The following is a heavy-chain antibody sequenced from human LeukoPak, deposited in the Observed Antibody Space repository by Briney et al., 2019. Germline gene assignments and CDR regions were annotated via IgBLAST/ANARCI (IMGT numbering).Heavy chain of an antibody. CDR1: EFTFNSCA. D-gene: IGHD5-12*01. CDR3: AKVKHRPCGSAFDGFDV. CDR2: ISGSGDNT. J-gene: IGHJ3*01. Sequence: GGSLRLSCAASEFTFNSCAMSWVRQAPGKGLEWVSSISGSGDNTYYADSVKGRFTISRDNSKNTLYLQMNSLRAEDTAVFYCAKVKHRPCGSAFDGFDVWRQGTLVTVSS. V-gene: IGHV3-23*01.